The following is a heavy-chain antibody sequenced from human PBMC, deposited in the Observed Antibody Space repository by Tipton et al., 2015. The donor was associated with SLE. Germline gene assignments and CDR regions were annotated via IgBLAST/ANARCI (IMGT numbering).Heavy chain of an antibody. J-gene: IGHJ3*02. CDR1: GFTFSSYG. D-gene: IGHD6-13*01. CDR3: AKNDVYSSRWGASDI. Sequence: SGFTFSSYGMHWVRQAPGKGLEWVAFIRYDGSNKYYADSVKGRFTISRDNSKNTLYLQMNSLRAEDTAVYYCAKNDVYSSRWGASDIWGQGTMATVSS. CDR2: IRYDGSNK. V-gene: IGHV3-30*02.